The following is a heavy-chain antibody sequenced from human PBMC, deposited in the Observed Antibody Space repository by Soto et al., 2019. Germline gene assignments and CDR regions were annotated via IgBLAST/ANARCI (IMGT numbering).Heavy chain of an antibody. J-gene: IGHJ4*02. Sequence: GSLRLSCAASGFAFSNCAMSWVRQAPGKGLEWVSTIKTSGDTTFYADPVKGRFTTSRDDSKNTLYLQMNSLRAEDTATYYCTKDVTGDIGADFWGQGTTVTVYS. CDR1: GFAFSNCA. CDR2: IKTSGDTT. CDR3: TKDVTGDIGADF. V-gene: IGHV3-23*05. D-gene: IGHD2-21*02.